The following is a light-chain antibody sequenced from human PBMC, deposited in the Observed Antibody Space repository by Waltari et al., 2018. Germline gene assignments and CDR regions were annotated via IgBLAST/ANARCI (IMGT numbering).Light chain of an antibody. CDR2: DVN. CDR3: SSYTSSSTQV. V-gene: IGLV2-14*01. CDR1: SSDVGASNS. J-gene: IGLJ2*01. Sequence: QSALTQPASVSGSPGQSITISCIGTSSDVGASNSVSWYQQHPGKAPKLMIYDVNRRPSGVSNRFSGSKSGSTASLTISGLQAEDEADYYCSSYTSSSTQVFGGGTKLTVL.